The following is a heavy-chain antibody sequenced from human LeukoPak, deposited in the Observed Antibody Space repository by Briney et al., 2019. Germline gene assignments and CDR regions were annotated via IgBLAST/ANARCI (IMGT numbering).Heavy chain of an antibody. CDR3: ARVASTGPFDY. CDR1: GGSMSDYY. CDR2: IYHSGST. D-gene: IGHD2-8*02. V-gene: IGHV4-59*01. Sequence: SSETLSLTCTVSGGSMSDYYWSWIRQPPGKGLEWIGCIYHSGSTDYNPSLKSRVTMSVDTSKNQFSLKLRSVAAPDTALYYCARVASTGPFDYWGQGTLVTVSS. J-gene: IGHJ4*02.